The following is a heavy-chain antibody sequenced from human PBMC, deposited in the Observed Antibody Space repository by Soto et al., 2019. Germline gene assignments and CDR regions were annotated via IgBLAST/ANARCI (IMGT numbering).Heavy chain of an antibody. CDR2: IIPIFGTA. CDR1: GGTFSSYA. V-gene: IGHV1-69*12. CDR3: ARGYYGSGSYSVRWYFDL. Sequence: QVQLVQSGAEVKKPGSSVKVSCKASGGTFSSYAISWVRQAPGHGLEWMGGIIPIFGTANYAQKFQGRVTITADESTSTAYMELSSLRSEDTAVYYCARGYYGSGSYSVRWYFDLWGRGTLVTVSS. D-gene: IGHD3-10*01. J-gene: IGHJ2*01.